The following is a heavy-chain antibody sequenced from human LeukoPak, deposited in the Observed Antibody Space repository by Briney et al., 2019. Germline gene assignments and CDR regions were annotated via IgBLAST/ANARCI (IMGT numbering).Heavy chain of an antibody. CDR3: AKDNRFVSGTFHYYYGMDF. CDR1: GFSFSYYG. CDR2: IAYDGIKK. V-gene: IGHV3-30*18. Sequence: GGSLRLTCAASGFSFSYYGMRWVRQAPGKGLEWVAVIAYDGIKKDYAASLKGRFTVSRDNSKNTLYLQMDSLRAEDTAVYYCAKDNRFVSGTFHYYYGMDFWGQGTTVTVSS. D-gene: IGHD1-26*01. J-gene: IGHJ6*02.